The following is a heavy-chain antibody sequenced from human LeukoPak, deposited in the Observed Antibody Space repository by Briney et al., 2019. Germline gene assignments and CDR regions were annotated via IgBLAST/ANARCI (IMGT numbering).Heavy chain of an antibody. D-gene: IGHD3-9*01. CDR2: IKQDGSEN. CDR3: ATYWRYFDWLLSDI. Sequence: GGSLRLSCEASGLTFGDYWMTWVRQAPGKGLECVANIKQDGSENHYVDSVKGRFTIYRDNAKNSLSLQMNSLRAEDTAVYYCATYWRYFDWLLSDIWGLGTMVTVSS. J-gene: IGHJ3*02. CDR1: GLTFGDYW. V-gene: IGHV3-7*05.